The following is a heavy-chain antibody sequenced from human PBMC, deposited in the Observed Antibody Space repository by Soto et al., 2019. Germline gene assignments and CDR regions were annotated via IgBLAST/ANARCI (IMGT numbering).Heavy chain of an antibody. D-gene: IGHD4-17*01. V-gene: IGHV3-49*03. CDR3: ARNRKVPFDFSPSVRDYDGFDF. CDR1: GFSFHLYA. CDR2: IRSKGYGGTT. J-gene: IGHJ3*01. Sequence: EVQLVESGGGSVQPGRSLTLSCRTSGFSFHLYALSWFRQAPGKGLEWVGFIRSKGYGGTTEFAASVNGRFTISRDDFKSIAYLQMNSLKIEDTAMYFCARNRKVPFDFSPSVRDYDGFDFWGQGTMVTVSS.